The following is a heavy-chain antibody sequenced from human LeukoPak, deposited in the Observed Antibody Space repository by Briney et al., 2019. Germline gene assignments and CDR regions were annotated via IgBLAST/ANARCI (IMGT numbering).Heavy chain of an antibody. CDR1: GGSIRGTSYT. D-gene: IGHD2/OR15-2a*01. V-gene: IGHV4-39*01. Sequence: SETLPLTCTVSGGSIRGTSYTWDWIRQPPGKGLEWIGGISHSGSTSYNPSLKNRVTMSVDTSKNQFSLRLTSVTAADTAVYHCATYLNWGQGTLVTVSA. J-gene: IGHJ4*02. CDR2: ISHSGST. CDR3: ATYLN.